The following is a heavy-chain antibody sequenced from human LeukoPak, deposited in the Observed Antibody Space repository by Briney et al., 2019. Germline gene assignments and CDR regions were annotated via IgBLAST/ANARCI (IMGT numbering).Heavy chain of an antibody. CDR1: GYTFTGYY. Sequence: ASVEVSCKASGYTFTGYYMHWVRQAPGQGLEWMGWINPNSGGTNYAQKFQGRVTMTRDTSISTAYMELSRLRSDDTAVYYCARSAIAAAGRNLDYWGQGTLVTVSS. CDR2: INPNSGGT. D-gene: IGHD6-13*01. J-gene: IGHJ4*02. CDR3: ARSAIAAAGRNLDY. V-gene: IGHV1-2*02.